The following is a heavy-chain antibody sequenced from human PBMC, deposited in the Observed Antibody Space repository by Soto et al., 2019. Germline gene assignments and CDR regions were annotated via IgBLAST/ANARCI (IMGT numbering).Heavy chain of an antibody. V-gene: IGHV1-69*02. CDR3: ARSIGYYDILTGYYPFDY. Sequence: QVQLVQSGAEVKKPGSSVKVSCKASGGTFSSYTISWVRQAPGQGLEWMGRIIPILGIANYAQKFQGRVTITADXXTXTXXMELSSLRSADTAVYYCARSIGYYDILTGYYPFDYWGQGTLVTVSS. J-gene: IGHJ4*02. CDR2: IIPILGIA. D-gene: IGHD3-9*01. CDR1: GGTFSSYT.